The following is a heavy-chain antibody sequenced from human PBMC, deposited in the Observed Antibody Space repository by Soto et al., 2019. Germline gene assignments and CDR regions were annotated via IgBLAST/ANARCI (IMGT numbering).Heavy chain of an antibody. CDR2: MNPNSGNT. CDR3: ARYLAVANKFDY. CDR1: GYTFTSYD. Sequence: QVQLVQSGSEMKKPGASVQVCCKASGYTFTSYDINWVRQGTGPGLEWMGWMNPNSGNTGYAQKFQGRVTMTRSTSRSTAYMELSSLRSEDTDVYYCARYLAVANKFDYWGQGTQVTV. J-gene: IGHJ4*02. V-gene: IGHV1-8*01. D-gene: IGHD6-19*01.